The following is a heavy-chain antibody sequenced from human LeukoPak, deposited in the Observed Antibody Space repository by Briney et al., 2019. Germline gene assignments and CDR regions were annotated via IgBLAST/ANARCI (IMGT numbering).Heavy chain of an antibody. Sequence: SETLSPTCGVSGGSIRTTNWWTWVRQPPGEGLEWIGEVHLSGRTHYNPSLESRVTMSVDMSENHISLRLTSVTAADTAVYYCAREGGPYRPLDYSGQGTLVTVSS. CDR2: VHLSGRT. CDR3: AREGGPYRPLDY. CDR1: GGSIRTTNW. J-gene: IGHJ4*02. V-gene: IGHV4/OR15-8*01.